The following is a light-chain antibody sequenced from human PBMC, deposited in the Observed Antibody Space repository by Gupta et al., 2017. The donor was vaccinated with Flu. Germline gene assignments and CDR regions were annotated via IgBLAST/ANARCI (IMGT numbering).Light chain of an antibody. CDR3: QQYVSYFT. Sequence: DIQMTQAPSTLSASVGDRVNITCRASQSVNTWLAWYQQRPGKAPKLLIHKASRLESGVPSRFSGSGSGTEFTLTISRLQPDDFATYYFQQYVSYFTFGPGTKVDIK. CDR1: QSVNTW. CDR2: KAS. V-gene: IGKV1-5*03. J-gene: IGKJ3*01.